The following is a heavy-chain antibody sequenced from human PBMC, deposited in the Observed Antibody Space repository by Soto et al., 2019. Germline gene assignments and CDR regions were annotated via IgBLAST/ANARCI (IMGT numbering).Heavy chain of an antibody. J-gene: IGHJ4*02. Sequence: LRLSCAASGFTFSSYAMSWVRQAPGKGLEWVSAISGSGGSTYYADSVKGRFTISRDNAKNTLYLQMNSLRAEDTAVYYCARVRATLTGYSDWGQGTLVTVSS. V-gene: IGHV3-23*01. CDR2: ISGSGGST. CDR3: ARVRATLTGYSD. D-gene: IGHD3-9*01. CDR1: GFTFSSYA.